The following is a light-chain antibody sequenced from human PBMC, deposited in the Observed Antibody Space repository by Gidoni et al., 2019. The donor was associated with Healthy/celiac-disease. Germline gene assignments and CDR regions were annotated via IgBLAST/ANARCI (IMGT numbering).Light chain of an antibody. CDR1: QGISSY. V-gene: IGKV1-8*01. CDR2: AAS. J-gene: IGKJ3*01. Sequence: AIRMPSSPSAFSASTGDRVTITCRASQGISSYLAWYQQKPGKAPKLLLYAASTLQSGVPSRFSGSGSGTDFTLTISCLQSEDFATYYCQQYYSYPFTFGPGTKVDIK. CDR3: QQYYSYPFT.